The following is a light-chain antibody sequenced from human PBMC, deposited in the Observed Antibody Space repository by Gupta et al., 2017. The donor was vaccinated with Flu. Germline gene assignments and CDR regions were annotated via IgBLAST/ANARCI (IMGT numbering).Light chain of an antibody. CDR1: STY. CDR3: QKYDTAPLT. V-gene: IGKV1-27*01. J-gene: IGKJ4*01. CDR2: GAS. Sequence: STYLAWSQLLPGKVPTLLFSGASLLPPGVPSRFSGRGSGTAFTLTISSLQPADVAPYFCQKYDTAPLTSGGGTNVELK.